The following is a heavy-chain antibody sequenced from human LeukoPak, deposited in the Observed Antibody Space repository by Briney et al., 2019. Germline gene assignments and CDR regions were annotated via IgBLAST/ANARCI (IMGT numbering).Heavy chain of an antibody. CDR2: IYYSGST. CDR1: GGSISSYY. V-gene: IGHV4-59*01. CDR3: ARYIATAGSHAFDI. Sequence: SSETLSLTCTVSGGSISSYYWSWIRQPPGKGLEWIGYIYYSGSTNYNPSLKSRVTISVDTSKNQFSLKLSSVTAADTAVYYCARYIATAGSHAFDIWGQGTMVTVSS. D-gene: IGHD6-13*01. J-gene: IGHJ3*02.